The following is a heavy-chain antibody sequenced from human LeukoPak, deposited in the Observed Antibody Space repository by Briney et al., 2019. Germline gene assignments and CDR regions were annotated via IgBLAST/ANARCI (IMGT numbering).Heavy chain of an antibody. CDR2: ISSSGSTV. CDR1: GFTFSVYY. Sequence: GGSLRLSCAASGFTFSVYYMNWIRQAPGKGLEWVSYISSSGSTVYYADSVKGRFTISRDNAKSSLYLQMNSLRAEDTAVYYCASQPLRGYYFDYWGQGTLVIVSS. V-gene: IGHV3-11*01. J-gene: IGHJ4*02. CDR3: ASQPLRGYYFDY. D-gene: IGHD2-2*01.